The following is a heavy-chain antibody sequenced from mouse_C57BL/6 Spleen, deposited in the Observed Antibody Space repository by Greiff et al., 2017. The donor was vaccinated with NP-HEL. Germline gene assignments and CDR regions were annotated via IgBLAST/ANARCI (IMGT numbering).Heavy chain of an antibody. J-gene: IGHJ4*01. CDR2: IYPGDGDT. CDR1: GYAFSSYW. V-gene: IGHV1-80*01. D-gene: IGHD2-3*01. Sequence: QVQLKESGAELVKPGASVKISCKASGYAFSSYWMNWVKQRPGKGLEWIGQIYPGDGDTNYNGKFKGKATLTADKSSSTAYMQLSSLTSEDSAVYFCARSMDYDGYFYAMDYWGQGTSVTVSS. CDR3: ARSMDYDGYFYAMDY.